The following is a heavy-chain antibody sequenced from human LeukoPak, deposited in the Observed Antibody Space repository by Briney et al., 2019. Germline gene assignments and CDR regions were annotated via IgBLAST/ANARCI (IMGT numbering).Heavy chain of an antibody. V-gene: IGHV1-69*13. Sequence: ASVKVSCKASGGTFSSYAISWVRQAPGQGLEWVGGIIPIFGTANYAQKFQGRVTITADESTSTAYMELSSLRSEDTAVYYCARATYYDSSGYYSGRYFDYWGQGTLVTVSS. CDR2: IIPIFGTA. CDR3: ARATYYDSSGYYSGRYFDY. CDR1: GGTFSSYA. D-gene: IGHD3-22*01. J-gene: IGHJ4*02.